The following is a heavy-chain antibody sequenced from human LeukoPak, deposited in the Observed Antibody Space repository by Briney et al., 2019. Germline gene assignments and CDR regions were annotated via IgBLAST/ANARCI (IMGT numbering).Heavy chain of an antibody. CDR2: ISSSGSTI. Sequence: GGSLRLSCAASGFTFSSYEMNWVRQAPGKGLEWASYISSSGSTIYYADSVKGRFTISRDNAKNSLYLQMNSLRAEDTAVYYCARGRPADIVVVVASSNFDYWGQGTLVTVSS. J-gene: IGHJ4*02. CDR3: ARGRPADIVVVVASSNFDY. V-gene: IGHV3-48*03. CDR1: GFTFSSYE. D-gene: IGHD2-15*01.